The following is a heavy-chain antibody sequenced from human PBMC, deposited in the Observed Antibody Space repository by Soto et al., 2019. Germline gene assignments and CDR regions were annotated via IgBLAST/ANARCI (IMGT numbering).Heavy chain of an antibody. J-gene: IGHJ4*02. CDR1: GGSISNYY. CDR3: ASLYDDYDVVDY. CDR2: IYYSRGT. Sequence: KTSETLSLTCTVSGGSISNYYWSWIRQPPGKGLEWIGYIYYSRGTNYNPSLKSRVTISVDTSKNQFSLKLRSVTAADTAVYYCASLYDDYDVVDYWGQGTLVTVSS. D-gene: IGHD4-17*01. V-gene: IGHV4-59*01.